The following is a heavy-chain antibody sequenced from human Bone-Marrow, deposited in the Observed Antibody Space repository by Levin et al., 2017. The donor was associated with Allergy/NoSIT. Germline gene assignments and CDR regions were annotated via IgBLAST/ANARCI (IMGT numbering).Heavy chain of an antibody. CDR1: GFTFSSYA. Sequence: QTGGSLRLSCAASGFTFSSYAMSWVRQAPGKGLEWVSAISGSGGSTYYADSVKGRFTISRDNSKNTLYLQMNSLRAEDTAVYYCAKDAWETRLTYWYFDLWGRGTLVTVSS. CDR2: ISGSGGST. J-gene: IGHJ2*01. D-gene: IGHD1-26*01. V-gene: IGHV3-23*01. CDR3: AKDAWETRLTYWYFDL.